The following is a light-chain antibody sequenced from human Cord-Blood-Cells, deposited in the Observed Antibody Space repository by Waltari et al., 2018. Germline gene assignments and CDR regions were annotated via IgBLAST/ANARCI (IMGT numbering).Light chain of an antibody. CDR1: QSVLYSSNNKNY. CDR3: QQYYSTPWT. CDR2: WAS. V-gene: IGKV4-1*01. Sequence: IVMTQSPDSLDVSLGERATINCKSSQSVLYSSNNKNYLAWYQQKPGQPPKLLIYWASTRESGVPDRFSGSGSGTDFTLTISSLQAEDVAVYYCQQYYSTPWTFGQGTKVEIK. J-gene: IGKJ1*01.